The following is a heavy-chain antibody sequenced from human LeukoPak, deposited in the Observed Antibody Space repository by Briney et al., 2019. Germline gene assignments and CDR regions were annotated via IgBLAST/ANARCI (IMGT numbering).Heavy chain of an antibody. CDR1: GGSISSSIYY. V-gene: IGHV4-39*01. D-gene: IGHD3-10*01. CDR2: IYYSGST. Sequence: SETLSLTCTVSGGSISSSIYYWGWIRQPPGKGLEWIGSIYYSGSTYYNPSLKSRVTISVDTSKNQFSLKLSSVTAADTAVYYCARKLYGSGSYPMDYWGQGTLVTVSS. J-gene: IGHJ4*02. CDR3: ARKLYGSGSYPMDY.